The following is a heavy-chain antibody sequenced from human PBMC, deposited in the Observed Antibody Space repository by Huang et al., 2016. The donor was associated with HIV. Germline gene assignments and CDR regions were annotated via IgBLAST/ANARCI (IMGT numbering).Heavy chain of an antibody. J-gene: IGHJ4*02. D-gene: IGHD6-13*01. Sequence: QVQLVESGGGVVQPGRSLSISCAASGFTFSSYGMHGVRQAPGKGRGWVAVISYDAKTKYYADSVKGRFSISRDNSKTTVYLQLNSLRLEDTAVYYCAKGGSAAAVLDFWGQGTLVTVSS. CDR2: ISYDAKTK. V-gene: IGHV3-30*18. CDR3: AKGGSAAAVLDF. CDR1: GFTFSSYG.